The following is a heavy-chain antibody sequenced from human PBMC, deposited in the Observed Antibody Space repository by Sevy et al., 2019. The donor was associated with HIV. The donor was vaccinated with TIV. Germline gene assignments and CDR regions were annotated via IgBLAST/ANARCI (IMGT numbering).Heavy chain of an antibody. CDR3: TKDRIAAAGRWDIFDY. CDR2: IRYDGSNK. Sequence: GGSLRLSCAASGFTFSSYGMHWVRQAPGKGLEWVAFIRYDGSNKYYADSVKGRFTISRDNSKNTLYLQMNSLRAEDTAVYYCTKDRIAAAGRWDIFDYWGQGTLVTVSS. J-gene: IGHJ4*02. CDR1: GFTFSSYG. V-gene: IGHV3-30*02. D-gene: IGHD6-13*01.